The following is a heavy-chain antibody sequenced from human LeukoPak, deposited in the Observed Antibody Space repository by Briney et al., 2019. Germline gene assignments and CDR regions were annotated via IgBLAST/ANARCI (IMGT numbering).Heavy chain of an antibody. CDR1: GFTFSSYG. CDR3: AKDKGVVPAAVYYMDV. V-gene: IGHV3-30*02. Sequence: GGSLRLSCAASGFTFSSYGMHWVRQAPGKGLEWVAFIRYDGSNKYYADSVKGRFTVSRDNSKNTPYLQMNSLRAEDTAVYYCAKDKGVVPAAVYYMDVWGKGTTVTVSS. D-gene: IGHD2-2*01. CDR2: IRYDGSNK. J-gene: IGHJ6*03.